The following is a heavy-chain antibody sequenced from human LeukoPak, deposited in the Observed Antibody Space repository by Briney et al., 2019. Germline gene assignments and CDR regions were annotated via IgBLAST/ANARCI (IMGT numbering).Heavy chain of an antibody. CDR3: ARDEGKWELPAFDI. D-gene: IGHD1-26*01. CDR1: GYTFTSYG. CDR2: ISAYNGNT. Sequence: ASVTVSCKASGYTFTSYGISWVRQAPGQGLEWMGWISAYNGNTNYAQKLQGRVTMTTDTSTSTAYMELRSLRSDDTAVYYCARDEGKWELPAFDIWGQGTMVTVSS. J-gene: IGHJ3*02. V-gene: IGHV1-18*01.